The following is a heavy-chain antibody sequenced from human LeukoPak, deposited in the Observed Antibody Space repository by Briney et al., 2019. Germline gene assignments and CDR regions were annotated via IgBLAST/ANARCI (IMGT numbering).Heavy chain of an antibody. CDR2: ISWNSGSI. V-gene: IGHV3-9*01. D-gene: IGHD1-26*01. CDR1: GFTFDDYA. Sequence: GGSLRLSCAASGFTFDDYAMHWVRQAPGKGLEWVSGISWNSGSIGYADSVKGRFTISRDNAKNSLYLQMNSQRAEDTALYYCAKDMASIVGATALDYWGQGTLVTVSS. J-gene: IGHJ4*02. CDR3: AKDMASIVGATALDY.